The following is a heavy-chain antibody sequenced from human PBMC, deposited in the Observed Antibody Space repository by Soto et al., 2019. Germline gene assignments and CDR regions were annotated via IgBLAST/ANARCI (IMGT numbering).Heavy chain of an antibody. CDR2: ICNTGHT. J-gene: IGHJ5*02. CDR1: GVYISSGGNY. CDR3: AREDIHESFFDP. V-gene: IGHV4-31*11. Sequence: PSETLSLTCGVSGVYISSGGNYWSWIRQHPGKGLDCIGFICNTGHTKYTATRRSRASISADMSENKFPLTLTSATAADTAVYYCAREDIHESFFDPWGPGILVTVSS.